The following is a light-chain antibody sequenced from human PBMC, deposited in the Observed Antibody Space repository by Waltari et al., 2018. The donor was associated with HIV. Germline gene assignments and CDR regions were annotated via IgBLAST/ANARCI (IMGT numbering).Light chain of an antibody. CDR1: HSRFEGTNIENR. V-gene: IGKV4-1*01. CDR3: QQFSRSPPLT. CDR2: WAS. Sequence: DIVMTQSPDSLSLYLCERATINCRSRHSRFEGTNIENRLAWYQQKPGKPPKLLISWASTLESGVADRFRGSGSGTDFTLTINSLQAEDVAVYYCQQFSRSPPLTFGGGTKVEI. J-gene: IGKJ4*01.